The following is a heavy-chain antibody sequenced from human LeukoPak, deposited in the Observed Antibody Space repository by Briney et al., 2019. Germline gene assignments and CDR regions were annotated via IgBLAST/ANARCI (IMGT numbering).Heavy chain of an antibody. CDR2: IKQDGSEK. V-gene: IGHV3-7*01. CDR3: ARGAQKILSFGEYPSDAFDI. D-gene: IGHD3-10*01. J-gene: IGHJ3*02. CDR1: GFTFDSYW. Sequence: GGSLRLSCVASGFTFDSYWMGWVRQAPGKGLEWVANIKQDGSEKHYVDSVKGRFIISRDNARNSLYLQMNNLRDEDTAVYYCARGAQKILSFGEYPSDAFDIWGQGTMVSVSS.